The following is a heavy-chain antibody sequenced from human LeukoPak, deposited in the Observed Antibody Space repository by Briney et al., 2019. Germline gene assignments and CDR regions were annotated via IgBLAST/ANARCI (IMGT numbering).Heavy chain of an antibody. CDR1: GFTFSSYA. D-gene: IGHD3-10*01. V-gene: IGHV3-64D*09. Sequence: PGGSLRLSCSASGFTFSSYAMHWVRQAPGKGLEYVSAISSNGGSTYYADSVKGRFTISRDNSKNTLYLQMSSLRAEDTAVCYCVRGPYYYGSGSYYKGLDYWSQGTLVTVSS. CDR3: VRGPYYYGSGSYYKGLDY. J-gene: IGHJ4*02. CDR2: ISSNGGST.